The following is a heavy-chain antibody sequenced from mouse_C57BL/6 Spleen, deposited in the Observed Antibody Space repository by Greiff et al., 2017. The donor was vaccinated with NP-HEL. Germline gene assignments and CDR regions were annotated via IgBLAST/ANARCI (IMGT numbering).Heavy chain of an antibody. CDR2: IYPGDGDT. D-gene: IGHD2-4*01. J-gene: IGHJ3*01. V-gene: IGHV1-82*01. Sequence: QVQLQQSGPELVKPGASVKISCKASGYAFSSSWMNWVKQRPGKGLEWIGRIYPGDGDTNYNGKFKGKATLTADKSSSTAYMQLSSLTSEDSAVYFCARSPYDYDWFAYWGQGTLVTVSA. CDR1: GYAFSSSW. CDR3: ARSPYDYDWFAY.